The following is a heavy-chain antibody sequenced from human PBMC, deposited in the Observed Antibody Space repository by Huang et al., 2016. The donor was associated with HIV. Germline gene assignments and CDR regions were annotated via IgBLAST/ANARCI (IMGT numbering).Heavy chain of an antibody. CDR2: IYWDDDK. CDR1: GFSLNHKGVG. D-gene: IGHD7-27*01. J-gene: IGHJ6*03. CDR3: AHIGRLGNYYMDV. V-gene: IGHV2-5*02. Sequence: QITLKESGPTVIKPTQTLTLTCSFSGFSLNHKGVGVGWIRQPPGKALEWLVLIYWDDDKRFTTALKNRITSNKDTSKNQVGFTMTNLDPMDTGTYYCAHIGRLGNYYMDVWGNGTTVTVSS.